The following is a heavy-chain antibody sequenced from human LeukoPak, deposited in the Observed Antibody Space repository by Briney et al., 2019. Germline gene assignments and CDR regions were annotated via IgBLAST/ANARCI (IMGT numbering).Heavy chain of an antibody. D-gene: IGHD3-3*01. CDR3: ARSTYYDFWSGYYNEAPFDY. J-gene: IGHJ4*02. Sequence: PSETLSLTCTVSGYSISSGYYWGWIRQPPGKGLEWIGSIYHSGSTYYNPSLKSRVTISVDTSKNQFSLNLSSVTAADTAVYYCARSTYYDFWSGYYNEAPFDYWGQGTLVTVSS. CDR1: GYSISSGYY. CDR2: IYHSGST. V-gene: IGHV4-38-2*02.